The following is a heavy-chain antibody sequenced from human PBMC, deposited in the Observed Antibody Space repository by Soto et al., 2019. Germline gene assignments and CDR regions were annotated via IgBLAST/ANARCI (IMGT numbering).Heavy chain of an antibody. Sequence: SETLSLTCTVSGGSISSSSYYWGWIRQPPGKGLEWIGSIFYSGSAYYNPSLKSRVTISVDTSKNQFSLKLTSVTAADTAVYYCARHTPAISISDHWGQGTLVTVSS. D-gene: IGHD2-15*01. J-gene: IGHJ4*02. CDR3: ARHTPAISISDH. CDR1: GGSISSSSYY. V-gene: IGHV4-39*01. CDR2: IFYSGSA.